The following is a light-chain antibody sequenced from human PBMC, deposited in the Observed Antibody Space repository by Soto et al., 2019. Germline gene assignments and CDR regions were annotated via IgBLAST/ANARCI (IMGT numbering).Light chain of an antibody. Sequence: EIVLTQSPATLSLSPGERATLSCRASQSVSSYLAWYHQKPGQAPRLLIYDASNRATGIPARFSGSGAGTDFTLTIRRLEPEDFAVYDCQRRSNWPPTFGQGTRLEIK. CDR2: DAS. J-gene: IGKJ5*01. V-gene: IGKV3-11*01. CDR3: QRRSNWPPT. CDR1: QSVSSY.